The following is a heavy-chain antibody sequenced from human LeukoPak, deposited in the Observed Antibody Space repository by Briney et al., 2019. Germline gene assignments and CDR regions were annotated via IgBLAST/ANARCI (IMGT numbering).Heavy chain of an antibody. CDR3: ARDLWNFYDDSGYNRDFDS. V-gene: IGHV1-18*01. CDR2: IGTYGGDT. D-gene: IGHD3-22*01. Sequence: ASVTVSCKATSRISWVRQAPGQGLVWMGWIGTYGGDTYYAQKFQGRITVTTDTSTSTVYMELRNLRSDDTAVYYCARDLWNFYDDSGYNRDFDSWGQGTLVTVSS. CDR1: TSR. J-gene: IGHJ5*01.